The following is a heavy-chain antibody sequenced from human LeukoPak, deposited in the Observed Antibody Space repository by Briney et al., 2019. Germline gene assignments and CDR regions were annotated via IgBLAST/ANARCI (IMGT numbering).Heavy chain of an antibody. J-gene: IGHJ3*02. CDR1: GGSISSSSYY. V-gene: IGHV4-39*07. Sequence: NPSETLSLTCTVSGGSISSSSYYWGCIRQPPGKGLECIGYIYYSGSTYYNPSLKSRVTISVDTSKNQFSLKLSSVTAADTAVYYCARVPYCGGDCYPHPRAFDIWGQGTMVTVSS. CDR3: ARVPYCGGDCYPHPRAFDI. D-gene: IGHD2-21*02. CDR2: IYYSGST.